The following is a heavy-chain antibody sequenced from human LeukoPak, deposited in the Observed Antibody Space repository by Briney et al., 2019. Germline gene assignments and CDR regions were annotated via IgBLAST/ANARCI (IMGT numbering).Heavy chain of an antibody. CDR3: AKDFTHIVVVTASRTGYYGMDV. CDR1: GFTFSSYG. Sequence: GRSLRLSCAASGFTFSSYGMHWVRQAPGKGLEWVAVISYDGSNKYYADSVKGRFTISRDNSKNTLYLQMNSLRAEDTAVYYCAKDFTHIVVVTASRTGYYGMDVWGQGTLVTVSS. D-gene: IGHD2-21*02. V-gene: IGHV3-30*18. J-gene: IGHJ6*02. CDR2: ISYDGSNK.